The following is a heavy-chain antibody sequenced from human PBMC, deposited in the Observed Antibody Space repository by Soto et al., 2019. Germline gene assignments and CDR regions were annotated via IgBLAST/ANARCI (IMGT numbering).Heavy chain of an antibody. D-gene: IGHD3-16*02. CDR2: INSDGSST. CDR1: GITFSSYW. CDR3: ARDYPDSADYDYVCGSYRHTIVFDY. J-gene: IGHJ4*02. Sequence: EVQLVESGGGLVQPGGSLRLSCAASGITFSSYWMHWVRQAPGKGLVWVSRINSDGSSTSYADSVKGRFTISRDNAKNTLYLQMNSLRSEDTAVYYCARDYPDSADYDYVCGSYRHTIVFDYWGQGTLVTVSS. V-gene: IGHV3-74*01.